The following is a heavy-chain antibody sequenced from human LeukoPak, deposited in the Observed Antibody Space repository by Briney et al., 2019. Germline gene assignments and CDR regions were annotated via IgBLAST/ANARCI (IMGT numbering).Heavy chain of an antibody. Sequence: SETLSLTCTVSGGSISNYYWSWIRQPAGKGLEWIGRIYTSGTTNYNPSLKSRVTMSVDTSKNQFSLKLSSVTAADTAVYYCAREHYDFWSGYYPTYYYYMDVWGKGTTVTVSS. D-gene: IGHD3-3*01. CDR1: GGSISNYY. CDR2: IYTSGTT. CDR3: AREHYDFWSGYYPTYYYYMDV. J-gene: IGHJ6*03. V-gene: IGHV4-4*07.